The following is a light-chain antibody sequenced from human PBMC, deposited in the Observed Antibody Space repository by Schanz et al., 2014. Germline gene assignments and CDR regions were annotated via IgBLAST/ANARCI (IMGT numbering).Light chain of an antibody. V-gene: IGLV2-14*03. CDR2: DVS. CDR1: SSDVGAYNY. CDR3: CSYADGSTLI. J-gene: IGLJ2*01. Sequence: QSALTQPASVSGSPGQSITISCTGTSSDVGAYNYVSWYQQLPGKAPTLMIYDVSHRPSGVSNRFSASKSGYTASLTISGLQAEDEADYYCCSYADGSTLIFGGGTKLTVL.